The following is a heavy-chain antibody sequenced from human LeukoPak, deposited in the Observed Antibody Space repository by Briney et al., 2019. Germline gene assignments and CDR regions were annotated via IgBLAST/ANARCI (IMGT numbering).Heavy chain of an antibody. J-gene: IGHJ4*02. CDR1: GFTFSSYA. Sequence: GASLRLSCAASGFTFSSYAMHWVRQAPGKGLEWVAVISYDGSNKYYADSVKGRFTISRDNSKNTLYLQMNSLRAEDTAVYYCARDHATIAVGGIEAYWGQGTLVTVSS. CDR3: ARDHATIAVGGIEAY. D-gene: IGHD6-19*01. CDR2: ISYDGSNK. V-gene: IGHV3-30*04.